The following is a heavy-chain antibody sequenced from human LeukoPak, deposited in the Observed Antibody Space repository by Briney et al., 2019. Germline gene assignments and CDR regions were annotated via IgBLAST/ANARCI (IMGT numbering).Heavy chain of an antibody. Sequence: AVKVSCKASGGTFSSYAISWVRQAPGQGLEWMGRIIPIFGTANYAQKFQGRVTITTDESTSTAYMELSSLRSEDTAMYYCARVMGIAAAGTVQYYFDYWGQGTLVTVSS. J-gene: IGHJ4*02. CDR2: IIPIFGTA. D-gene: IGHD6-13*01. CDR3: ARVMGIAAAGTVQYYFDY. CDR1: GGTFSSYA. V-gene: IGHV1-69*05.